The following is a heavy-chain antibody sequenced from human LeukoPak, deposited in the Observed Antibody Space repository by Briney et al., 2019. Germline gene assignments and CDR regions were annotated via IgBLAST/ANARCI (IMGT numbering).Heavy chain of an antibody. D-gene: IGHD5-24*01. J-gene: IGHJ2*01. V-gene: IGHV4-59*01. Sequence: PSETLSLTCTVSGGSISSYYWSWIRQPPGKGLEWIGYIYYSGSTNYNTSLKSRVTISVDTSKIQFSLKLSSVTAADTAVYYCATQAGRDGHNSQGYWYFDLWGRGTLVTVSS. CDR2: IYYSGST. CDR3: ATQAGRDGHNSQGYWYFDL. CDR1: GGSISSYY.